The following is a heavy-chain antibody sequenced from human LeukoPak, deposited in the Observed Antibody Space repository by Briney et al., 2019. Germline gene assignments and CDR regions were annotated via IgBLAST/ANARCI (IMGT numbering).Heavy chain of an antibody. J-gene: IGHJ6*02. CDR3: ARGTVTNRKIRPEYYYYGMDV. CDR2: ISAYNGNT. Sequence: ASVKVSCKASGYTFTSYGISWVRQAPGQGLEWMGWISAYNGNTNYAQKLQGRVTMTTDTSTSTAYMELRSLRSEDTAVYYCARGTVTNRKIRPEYYYYGMDVWGQGTTVTVSS. CDR1: GYTFTSYG. V-gene: IGHV1-18*04. D-gene: IGHD4-17*01.